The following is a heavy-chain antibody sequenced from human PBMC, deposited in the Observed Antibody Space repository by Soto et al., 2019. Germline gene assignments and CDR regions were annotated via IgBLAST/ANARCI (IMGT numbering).Heavy chain of an antibody. D-gene: IGHD3-10*01. CDR3: AKQFVLIVYKYGSCFDF. CDR1: EFTFSRYN. Sequence: GRYLRISSAASEFTFSRYNLNWVRQAPGQGLEWVSTITGSGVSTYYADSVKGRFTISRDNSKDRLYLQMNSLRADDTAVYYCAKQFVLIVYKYGSCFDFWGHGTLVTVSS. V-gene: IGHV3-23*01. J-gene: IGHJ4*01. CDR2: ITGSGVST.